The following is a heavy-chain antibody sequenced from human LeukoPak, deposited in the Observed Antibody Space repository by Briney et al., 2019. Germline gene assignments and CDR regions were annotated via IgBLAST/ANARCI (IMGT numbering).Heavy chain of an antibody. V-gene: IGHV3-30*18. CDR1: GFTFSDYA. Sequence: GGSLRLSCVGSGFTFSDYAIHWVRQVPGKGLEWVAVASHDEVGKQFADSVKGRFTLSRDNSRDSVHLQMNRLRDEDTGVYYCAKDRGYGEHEPFESWGQGSLVAVSS. D-gene: IGHD4-17*01. CDR2: ASHDEVGK. CDR3: AKDRGYGEHEPFES. J-gene: IGHJ4*02.